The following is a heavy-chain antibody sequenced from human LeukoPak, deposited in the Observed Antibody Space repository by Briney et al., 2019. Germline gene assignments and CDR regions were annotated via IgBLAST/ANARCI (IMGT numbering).Heavy chain of an antibody. CDR2: IHHSGGT. V-gene: IGHV4-34*01. CDR3: ARATASGSGRAYDH. CDR1: GESMIGHY. J-gene: IGHJ4*02. D-gene: IGHD3-10*01. Sequence: SETLSLTCAVYGESMIGHYWTWIRQPPGKRLEWIGEIHHSGGTNSNPSLKNQLTMSIDMSKNQFSLKLKSVTAADTAVYYCARATASGSGRAYDHWAQGNLVPVSS.